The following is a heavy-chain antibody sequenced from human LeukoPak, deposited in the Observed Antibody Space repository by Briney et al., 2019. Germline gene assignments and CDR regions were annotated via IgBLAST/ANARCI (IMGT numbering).Heavy chain of an antibody. V-gene: IGHV3-48*01. CDR3: ARGGYCSSTSCYPSWFDP. CDR2: ISSGSSTI. CDR1: GFTFSSYS. J-gene: IGHJ5*02. D-gene: IGHD2-2*01. Sequence: GGSLRLSCAASGFTFSSYSMNWVRQAPGKGPEWVSYISSGSSTIYYADSVKGRFTISRDNAKNSLYLQMNSLRAEDTAVYYCARGGYCSSTSCYPSWFDPWGQGTLVTVSS.